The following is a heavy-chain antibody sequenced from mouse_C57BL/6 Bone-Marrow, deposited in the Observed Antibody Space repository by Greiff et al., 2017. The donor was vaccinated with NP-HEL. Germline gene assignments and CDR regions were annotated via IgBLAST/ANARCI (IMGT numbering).Heavy chain of an antibody. CDR1: GYTFTSYG. CDR2: IYPRSGNT. Sequence: VQGVESGAELARPGASVKLSCKASGYTFTSYGISWVKQRTGQGLEWIGEIYPRSGNTYYNEKFKGKATLTADKSSSTAYMELRSLTSEDSAVYFCARGYDGYYGAYWGQGTLVTVSA. V-gene: IGHV1-81*01. D-gene: IGHD2-3*01. J-gene: IGHJ3*01. CDR3: ARGYDGYYGAY.